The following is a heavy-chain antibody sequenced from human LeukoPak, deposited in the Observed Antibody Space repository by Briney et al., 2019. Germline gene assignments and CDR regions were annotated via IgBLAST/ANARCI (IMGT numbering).Heavy chain of an antibody. CDR2: SRNKANSYTT. D-gene: IGHD5-12*01. CDR1: GFTFSDHY. J-gene: IGHJ6*02. V-gene: IGHV3-72*01. CDR3: ARVATVSAPTNYGMDV. Sequence: GGSLRLSCAASGFTFSDHYMDWLRQAPGRGLEWVGRSRNKANSYTTEYAASVKGRFTLSRDDSKNSLYLQMNSLKTEDTAVYYCARVATVSAPTNYGMDVWGQGTTVIVSS.